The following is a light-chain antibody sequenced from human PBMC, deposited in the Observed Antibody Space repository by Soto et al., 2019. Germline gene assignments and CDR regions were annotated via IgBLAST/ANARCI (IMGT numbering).Light chain of an antibody. J-gene: IGLJ1*01. Sequence: QSALTQPASVSGSPGQSITISCTGTSSDVGGYNLVSWYQQHPGKAPKLMIYEVNNRPSGVSNRFSGSKSGNTASLTISGLQAEDEADYYCSSFTSTSTYVFGTETKLTVL. CDR2: EVN. CDR1: SSDVGGYNL. V-gene: IGLV2-14*01. CDR3: SSFTSTSTYV.